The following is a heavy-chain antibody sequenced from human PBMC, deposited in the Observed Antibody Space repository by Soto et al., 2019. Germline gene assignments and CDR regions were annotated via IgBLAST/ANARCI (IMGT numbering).Heavy chain of an antibody. CDR3: ARDRGQWLSKGEFDP. Sequence: QVQLVQPGAEVKKPGASVKVSCKASGYTFTTYGINWVRQAPGQGLEWMGWISAYNGNTNYAQKLQCRVTMTTDASTSTAYMELRSLRSDDTAVYYGARDRGQWLSKGEFDPWGQGTLVTVSS. D-gene: IGHD6-19*01. J-gene: IGHJ5*02. CDR2: ISAYNGNT. CDR1: GYTFTTYG. V-gene: IGHV1-18*01.